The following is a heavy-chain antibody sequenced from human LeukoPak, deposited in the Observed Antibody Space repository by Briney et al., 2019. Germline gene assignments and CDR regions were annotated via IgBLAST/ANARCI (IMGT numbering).Heavy chain of an antibody. D-gene: IGHD6-19*01. CDR3: ARDPSNTSGRYAYFDY. CDR1: GFTFTRYG. J-gene: IGHJ4*02. Sequence: DSVKVSCKASGFTFTRYGITWVRQAPGQGLEWMGWISTYNGDTNYAQKFQGRVTLTTDTSTSTAYMDLRSLKSDDTAVYYCARDPSNTSGRYAYFDYWGQGTLVTVSS. V-gene: IGHV1-18*04. CDR2: ISTYNGDT.